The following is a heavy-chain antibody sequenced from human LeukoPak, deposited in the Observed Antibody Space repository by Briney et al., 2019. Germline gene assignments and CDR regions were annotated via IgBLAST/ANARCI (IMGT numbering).Heavy chain of an antibody. CDR3: ARESVAGGFEY. Sequence: ASVKVSCKASGYTFTSYGISWVRQAPGQGLEWMGWISAYNGNTNYAQKLQGRVAMTTDKSTTTVYMALSSLRYEDTAMYYCARESVAGGFEYWGQGTLVTVSS. D-gene: IGHD6-19*01. CDR2: ISAYNGNT. J-gene: IGHJ4*02. CDR1: GYTFTSYG. V-gene: IGHV1-18*01.